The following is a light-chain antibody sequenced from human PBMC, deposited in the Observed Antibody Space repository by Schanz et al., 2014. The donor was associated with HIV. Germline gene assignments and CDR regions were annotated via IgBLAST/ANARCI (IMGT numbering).Light chain of an antibody. CDR2: AAS. V-gene: IGKV1-8*01. CDR1: QNISSW. J-gene: IGKJ5*01. CDR3: QQYYRYPIT. Sequence: IQMTQSPSTLSASVGDRVTITCRASQNISSWLAWYQQKPGKAPKLLIYAASTLQSGVPSRSIGGGSGADFTLTITCLQSEDSATYYCQQYYRYPITFGQGTRL.